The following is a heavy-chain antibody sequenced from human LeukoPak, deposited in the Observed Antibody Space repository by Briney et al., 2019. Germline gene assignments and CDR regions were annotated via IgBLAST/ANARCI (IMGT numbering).Heavy chain of an antibody. J-gene: IGHJ4*02. Sequence: ASVKVSCKVSGYTLTELSMHWVRQAPGKGLEWMGGFDPEDGETIYAQKFQGRVTMTEDTSTDTAYMELSSLRSEDTAVYYCATPLYDSSGYPFDYWGKGTLVTVPS. CDR2: FDPEDGET. V-gene: IGHV1-24*01. CDR3: ATPLYDSSGYPFDY. CDR1: GYTLTELS. D-gene: IGHD3-22*01.